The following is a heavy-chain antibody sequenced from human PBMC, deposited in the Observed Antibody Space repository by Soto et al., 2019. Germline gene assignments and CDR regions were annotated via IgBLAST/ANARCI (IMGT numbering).Heavy chain of an antibody. CDR3: ATLPPRIVVMTLPFPS. CDR2: IYYSGTS. V-gene: IGHV4-39*07. CDR1: GGSISTSAYY. J-gene: IGHJ4*02. Sequence: SETLSLTCTVSGGSISTSAYYWGWISQPPGKGLEWIGTIYYSGTSYHNPSLKSRVTISVDKSKNEFSLNLESVTAADTAVYYCATLPPRIVVMTLPFPSWGQGTLVTVSS. D-gene: IGHD2-21*02.